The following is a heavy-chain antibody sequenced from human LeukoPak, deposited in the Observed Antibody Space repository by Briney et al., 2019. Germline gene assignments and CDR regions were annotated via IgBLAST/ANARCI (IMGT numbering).Heavy chain of an antibody. D-gene: IGHD6-19*01. J-gene: IGHJ4*02. V-gene: IGHV3-30-3*01. CDR1: GSTFSNYA. Sequence: PGGSLRLSCAASGSTFSNYAMHWVRQAPGKGLEWVAVISYDGSNKYYADSVKGRFTISRDNSKNTLYLQMNSLRAEDTAVFYCARDDSSEPYYFDYWGQGTLVTVSS. CDR3: ARDDSSEPYYFDY. CDR2: ISYDGSNK.